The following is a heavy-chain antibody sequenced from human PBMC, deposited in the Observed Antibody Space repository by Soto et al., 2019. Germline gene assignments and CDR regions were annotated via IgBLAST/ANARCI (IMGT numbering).Heavy chain of an antibody. V-gene: IGHV5-51*01. CDR1: GYSFTSYW. Sequence: PGESLKISCKGSGYSFTSYWIVWVRQMPGKGLEWMGIIYPGDSDTRYSPSFQGQVTISADKSISTAYLQWSSLKASDTAMYYCARLNYYDSSGYYPAHDYYYGMDVWGQGTTVTVSS. CDR2: IYPGDSDT. J-gene: IGHJ6*02. CDR3: ARLNYYDSSGYYPAHDYYYGMDV. D-gene: IGHD3-22*01.